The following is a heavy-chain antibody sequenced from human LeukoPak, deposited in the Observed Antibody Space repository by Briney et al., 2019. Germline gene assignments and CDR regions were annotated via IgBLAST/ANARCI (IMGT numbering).Heavy chain of an antibody. CDR2: ISYNGNT. CDR1: GGSITNYY. CDR3: SRAPFSNPEF. Sequence: SETLSLTCTVSGGSITNYYWTWIRQPPGKGLEWIGYISYNGNTNYNPSLKSRVTISIDTSKTQFSLRLSSVIAADTAVYYCSRAPFSNPEFWGQGTLVTVSS. D-gene: IGHD4-11*01. V-gene: IGHV4-59*01. J-gene: IGHJ4*02.